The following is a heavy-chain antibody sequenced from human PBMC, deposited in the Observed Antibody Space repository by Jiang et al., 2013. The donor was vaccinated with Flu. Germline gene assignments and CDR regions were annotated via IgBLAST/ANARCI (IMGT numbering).Heavy chain of an antibody. Sequence: GAEVKKPGASVKVSCKASGYTFTGYYMHWVRQAPGQGLEWMGWINPNSGGTNYAQKFQGRVTMTRDTSISTAYMELSRLRSDDTAVYYCASPWSIAAAGAYYYYGMDVWGQGTTVTVSS. CDR3: ASPWSIAAAGAYYYYGMDV. V-gene: IGHV1-2*02. J-gene: IGHJ6*02. CDR1: GYTFTGYY. CDR2: INPNSGGT. D-gene: IGHD6-13*01.